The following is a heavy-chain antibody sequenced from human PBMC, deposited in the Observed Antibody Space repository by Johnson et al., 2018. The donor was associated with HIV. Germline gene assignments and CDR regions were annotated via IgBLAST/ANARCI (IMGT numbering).Heavy chain of an antibody. CDR3: AKDRAISGSYLRDAFDI. D-gene: IGHD1-26*01. CDR2: ISWNSGSI. J-gene: IGHJ3*02. V-gene: IGHV3-9*01. Sequence: QLVVSGGGLVQPGRSLRLSCAASGFTFDDYAMHWVRQAPGKGLAWVSGISWNSGSIGYADSVKGRLTISRDNAKNSLYLQMNSLRVEDTALYYCAKDRAISGSYLRDAFDIWGQGTMVTVSS. CDR1: GFTFDDYA.